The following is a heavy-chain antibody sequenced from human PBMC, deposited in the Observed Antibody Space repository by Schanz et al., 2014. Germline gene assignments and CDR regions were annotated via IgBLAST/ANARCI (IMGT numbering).Heavy chain of an antibody. Sequence: VQLVESGGGLIQPGGSLRLSCAASGFGFSSYGMHWVRQAPGKGLEWVAVIWYDGSNKYYADSVKGRFTISRDNSKNTLFLQMNSLRAEDTAVYYCARAGYDADNWFDPWGQGTLVTVSS. CDR3: ARAGYDADNWFDP. CDR1: GFGFSSYG. D-gene: IGHD2-2*01. J-gene: IGHJ5*02. V-gene: IGHV3-33*08. CDR2: IWYDGSNK.